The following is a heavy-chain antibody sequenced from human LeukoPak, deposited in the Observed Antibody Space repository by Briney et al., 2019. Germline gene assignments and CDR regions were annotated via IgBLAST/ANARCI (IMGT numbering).Heavy chain of an antibody. Sequence: SETLSLTCTVSGGSISDYYWSWIRQPPGTGLKWIGYIRTSGSTNYSPSLASRVTMSVDTSKNQISLKLRSVTAADTAVYYCARPHSSTDFYAFDIWGQGTMVTVSS. CDR1: GGSISDYY. J-gene: IGHJ3*02. V-gene: IGHV4-4*09. D-gene: IGHD2-2*01. CDR3: ARPHSSTDFYAFDI. CDR2: IRTSGST.